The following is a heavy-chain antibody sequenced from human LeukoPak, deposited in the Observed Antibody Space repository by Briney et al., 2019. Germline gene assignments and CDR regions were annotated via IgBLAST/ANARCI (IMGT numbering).Heavy chain of an antibody. D-gene: IGHD4-23*01. CDR2: IYHSGST. CDR3: ARTNGDNDAFDI. Sequence: PSETLSLTCAVSGGSISSGGYSWSWIRQPPGKGLEWIGYIYHSGSTYYTPSLKSRVTISVDRSKNQFSLKLNSVTAAGTAVYYCARTNGDNDAFDIWGQGTMVTVSS. J-gene: IGHJ3*02. CDR1: GGSISSGGYS. V-gene: IGHV4-30-2*01.